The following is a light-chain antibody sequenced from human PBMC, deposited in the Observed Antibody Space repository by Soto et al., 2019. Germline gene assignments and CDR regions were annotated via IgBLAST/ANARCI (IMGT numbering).Light chain of an antibody. CDR2: EVS. V-gene: IGLV2-8*01. CDR3: SSHGGSNNFYV. Sequence: QSVLTQPPSASGSPGQSVTISCIGTSSDVGAYNYVSWYQQHPGKVPKLMIYEVSKRPSGVPDRFSAPKSGNTASLTVSGLQAEDEADYYCSSHGGSNNFYVFGTGTKVTV. CDR1: SSDVGAYNY. J-gene: IGLJ1*01.